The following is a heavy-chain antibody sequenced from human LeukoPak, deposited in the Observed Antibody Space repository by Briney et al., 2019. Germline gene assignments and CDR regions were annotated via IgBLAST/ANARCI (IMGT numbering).Heavy chain of an antibody. Sequence: ASVKVSCKASGYTFSSYGISWVRQAPGQGLEWMGWVSAYNGNRNYAQNLQGRVTMTTDTSTSTAYMELRSLRSDDTAVYYCAGLGGGYSGYDFDYWGQGTLVTVSS. CDR3: AGLGGGYSGYDFDY. CDR2: VSAYNGNR. CDR1: GYTFSSYG. D-gene: IGHD5-12*01. V-gene: IGHV1-18*01. J-gene: IGHJ4*02.